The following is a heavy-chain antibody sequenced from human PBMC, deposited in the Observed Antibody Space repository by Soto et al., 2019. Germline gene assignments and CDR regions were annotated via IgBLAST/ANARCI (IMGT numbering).Heavy chain of an antibody. V-gene: IGHV4-31*03. CDR2: IYHSGRT. CDR1: GGSMSNGYYY. J-gene: IGHJ4*02. D-gene: IGHD2-15*01. Sequence: QVQLQESGPGLVKPSQTLSLTCTVSGGSMSNGYYYWSWVRQNPGKGLEWIGHIYHSGRTYYNPSLKRRVGILVDPSKNQFSLNLNSVTDADTAVYYCARWVAVSLDYFDSWGQGTPVTVSS. CDR3: ARWVAVSLDYFDS.